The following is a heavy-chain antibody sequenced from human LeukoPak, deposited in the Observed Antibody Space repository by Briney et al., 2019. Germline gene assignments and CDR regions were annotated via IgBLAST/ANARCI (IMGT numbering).Heavy chain of an antibody. CDR2: IYHSGST. CDR1: GYSISSGYY. V-gene: IGHV4-38-2*02. D-gene: IGHD1-26*01. J-gene: IGHJ4*02. Sequence: SETLSLTCTVSGYSISSGYYWGWIRQPPGKGLEWIGSIYHSGSTYYNPSLKSRVTISVDTSKNQFSLKLSSVTAADTAVYYCARVENSGSYSGGQGTRVTVSS. CDR3: ARVENSGSYS.